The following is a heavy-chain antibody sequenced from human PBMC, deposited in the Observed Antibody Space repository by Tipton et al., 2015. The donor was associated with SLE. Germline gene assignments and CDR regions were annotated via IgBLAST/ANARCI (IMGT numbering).Heavy chain of an antibody. D-gene: IGHD6-13*01. CDR1: GDSITSDIYY. J-gene: IGHJ6*03. CDR2: VYDSGTT. V-gene: IGHV4-39*07. Sequence: TLSLTCFVSGDSITSDIYYWGWIRQPPGKGLEWIGSVYDSGTTHYNPSLKSRVTMSVDTSKTQFSLKLGSVTAADTAVYYCARVSGGIAYMDVWGKGTTVTFSS. CDR3: ARVSGGIAYMDV.